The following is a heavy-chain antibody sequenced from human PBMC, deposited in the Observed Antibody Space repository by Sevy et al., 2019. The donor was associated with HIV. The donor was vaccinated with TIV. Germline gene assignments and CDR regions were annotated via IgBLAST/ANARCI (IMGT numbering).Heavy chain of an antibody. V-gene: IGHV3-33*01. J-gene: IGHJ4*02. CDR1: GFSFSGYG. Sequence: GGSLRLSCAASGFSFSGYGMHWVRQVPGKGLEWVAIIWYDGSNKDYVDSVKGRFTISRDNSKNTLYLQMNSLRAEDTAVSYCAREGIAVAGIGYYFDYWGQGTLVTVSS. D-gene: IGHD6-19*01. CDR2: IWYDGSNK. CDR3: AREGIAVAGIGYYFDY.